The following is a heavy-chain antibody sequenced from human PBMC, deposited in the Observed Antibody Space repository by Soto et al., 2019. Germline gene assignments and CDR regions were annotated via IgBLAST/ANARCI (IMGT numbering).Heavy chain of an antibody. Sequence: GSLRLSCAASGFTFSSNYMSWVRQAPGKGLEWVSVIYSGGSTYYADSVKGRFTISRDNSKNTLYLQMNSLRAEDTAVYYCAREFPTYYYDSSGPHYYGMDVWGQGTTVTVSS. V-gene: IGHV3-53*01. CDR2: IYSGGST. CDR3: AREFPTYYYDSSGPHYYGMDV. CDR1: GFTFSSNY. J-gene: IGHJ6*02. D-gene: IGHD3-22*01.